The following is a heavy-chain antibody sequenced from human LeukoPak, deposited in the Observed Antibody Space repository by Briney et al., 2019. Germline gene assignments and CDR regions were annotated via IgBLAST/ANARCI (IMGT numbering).Heavy chain of an antibody. CDR2: INPSSGGT. Sequence: ASVKVSCKASGYTFTGYYTHWVRQAPGQGLEWMGWINPSSGGTNYAQKFQGWVTMTRDTSISTAYMELSRLRSDDTAVYYCARDRHQTYYYDSSGYYLDYWGQGTLVTVSS. J-gene: IGHJ4*02. V-gene: IGHV1-2*04. D-gene: IGHD3-22*01. CDR1: GYTFTGYY. CDR3: ARDRHQTYYYDSSGYYLDY.